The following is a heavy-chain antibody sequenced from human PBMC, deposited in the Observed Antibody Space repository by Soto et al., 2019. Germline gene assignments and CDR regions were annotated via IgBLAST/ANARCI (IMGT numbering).Heavy chain of an antibody. D-gene: IGHD3-10*01. Sequence: SVKVSCKASGGTFSSYTISWVRQAPGQGLEWMGRIIPILGIANYAQKFQGRVTITADKSTSTAYMELSSLRSEDTAVYYCASPSPVHDAFDIWGQGTMVTVSS. CDR1: GGTFSSYT. CDR2: IIPILGIA. J-gene: IGHJ3*02. CDR3: ASPSPVHDAFDI. V-gene: IGHV1-69*02.